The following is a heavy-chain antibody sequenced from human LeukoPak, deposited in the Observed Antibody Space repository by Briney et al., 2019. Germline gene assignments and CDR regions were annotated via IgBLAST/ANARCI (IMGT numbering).Heavy chain of an antibody. J-gene: IGHJ4*02. CDR3: ARKDSSSSRYYFDY. D-gene: IGHD6-6*01. Sequence: PSETLSLTCAVYGGSFSGYYWSWIRQPPGKGLEWIGEINHSGSTNYNPSLKSRVTISVDTSKNQFSLKLSSVTAADTAVYYCARKDSSSSRYYFDYWGQGTLVAVSS. V-gene: IGHV4-34*01. CDR2: INHSGST. CDR1: GGSFSGYY.